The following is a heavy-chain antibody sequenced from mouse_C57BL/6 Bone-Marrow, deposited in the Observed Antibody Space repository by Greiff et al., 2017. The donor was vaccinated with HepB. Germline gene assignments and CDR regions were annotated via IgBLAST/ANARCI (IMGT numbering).Heavy chain of an antibody. CDR3: ALYGSSYVGYYFDY. CDR1: GYTFTSYW. J-gene: IGHJ2*01. V-gene: IGHV1-74*01. CDR2: IHPSDRDT. D-gene: IGHD1-1*01. Sequence: QVQLQQPGAELVKPGASVKVSCKASGYTFTSYWMHWVKQRPGQGLEWIGRIHPSDRDTNYNQKFKGKATLTVDKSSSTAYMQLSSLTSEDSAVYYCALYGSSYVGYYFDYWGQGTTLTVSS.